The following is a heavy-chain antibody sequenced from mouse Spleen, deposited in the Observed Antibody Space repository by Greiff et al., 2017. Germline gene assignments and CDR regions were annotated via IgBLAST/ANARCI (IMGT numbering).Heavy chain of an antibody. D-gene: IGHD1-1*01. CDR2: INPSTGGT. Sequence: EVQLQQSGPELVKPGASVKISCKASGYSFTGYYMNWVKQSPEKSLEWIGEINPSTGGTTYNQKFKAKATLTVDKSSSTAYMQLKSLTSEDSAVYYCARVYYDGSYAMDYWGQGTSVTVSS. CDR1: GYSFTGYY. J-gene: IGHJ4*01. CDR3: ARVYYDGSYAMDY. V-gene: IGHV1-42*01.